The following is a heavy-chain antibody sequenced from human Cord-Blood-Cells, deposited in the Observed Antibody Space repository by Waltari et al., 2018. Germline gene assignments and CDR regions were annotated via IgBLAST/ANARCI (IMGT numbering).Heavy chain of an antibody. V-gene: IGHV3-53*01. Sequence: EVQLVESGGGLIQPGGSLRLSCAASGFTVSSHYMSWVRQAPGKGLEWFSVMYSGGSTYYADSVKGRFTISRYNSKNTLYLQMNSLRAEDTAVYYCARFSSWYYWGQGTLVTVSS. J-gene: IGHJ4*02. D-gene: IGHD6-13*01. CDR2: MYSGGST. CDR1: GFTVSSHY. CDR3: ARFSSWYY.